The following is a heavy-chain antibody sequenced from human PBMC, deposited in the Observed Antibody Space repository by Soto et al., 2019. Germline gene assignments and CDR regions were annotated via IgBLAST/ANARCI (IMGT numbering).Heavy chain of an antibody. V-gene: IGHV1-69*13. CDR3: ARERMLHYDFCSGSTYYFDY. CDR1: GGTFSSYA. Sequence: ASVKVSCKASGGTFSSYAISWVRQAPGQGLEWMGGIIPIFGTANYAQKFQGRVTITADESTSTAYMELSSLRSEDTAVYYCARERMLHYDFCSGSTYYFDYWGQGTLVTVSS. D-gene: IGHD3-3*01. CDR2: IIPIFGTA. J-gene: IGHJ4*02.